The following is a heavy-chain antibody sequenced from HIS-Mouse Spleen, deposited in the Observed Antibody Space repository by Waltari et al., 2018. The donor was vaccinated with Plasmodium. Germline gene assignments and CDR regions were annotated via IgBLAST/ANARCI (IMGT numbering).Heavy chain of an antibody. V-gene: IGHV4-39*07. CDR2: IYYSGST. CDR1: GGPISSSSYY. J-gene: IGHJ4*02. Sequence: QLQLQESGPGLVKPSETLSLTCTVSGGPISSSSYYWGWIRQPPGKGLEWIGSIYYSGSTYSNPSLKSRVTISVDTSKNQFSLKLSSVTAADTAVYYCARDRITGTSYFDYWGQGTLVTVSS. CDR3: ARDRITGTSYFDY. D-gene: IGHD1-7*01.